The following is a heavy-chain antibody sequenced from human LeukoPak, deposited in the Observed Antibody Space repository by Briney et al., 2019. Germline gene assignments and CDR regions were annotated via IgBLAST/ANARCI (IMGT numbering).Heavy chain of an antibody. CDR3: ASPYKGGKMSAFDI. Sequence: GGSLRLSCAASGFTFSSYSMNWVRQAPGKGLEWVSYISSSSTIYYADSVKGRFTISRDNAKNSLYLQMNSLRAEDTAVYYCASPYKGGKMSAFDIWGQGTMVTVSS. D-gene: IGHD3-16*01. CDR1: GFTFSSYS. V-gene: IGHV3-48*01. CDR2: ISSSSTI. J-gene: IGHJ3*02.